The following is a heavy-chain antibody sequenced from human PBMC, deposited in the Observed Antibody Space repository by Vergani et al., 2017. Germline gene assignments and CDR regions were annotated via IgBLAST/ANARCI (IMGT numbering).Heavy chain of an antibody. D-gene: IGHD6-13*01. CDR3: ARDPLYSNTWPFLLLEMDV. V-gene: IGHV3-23*01. CDR1: GFSFPGYA. J-gene: IGHJ6*02. CDR2: VSGSSATP. Sequence: EVQLLESGGGLVQPGGSLRLSCEASGFSFPGYAMSWVRQAPGKGLEWVSSVSGSSATPYYADSVKGRFIISRDNSKNTLHLQMNSLRADDTAVYYCARDPLYSNTWPFLLLEMDVWGQGTTVTVSS.